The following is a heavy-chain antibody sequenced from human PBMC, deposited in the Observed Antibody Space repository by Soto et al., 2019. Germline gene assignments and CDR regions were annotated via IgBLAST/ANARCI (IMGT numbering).Heavy chain of an antibody. CDR1: GFSLSTSGVG. CDR3: ALLTTVTTYDY. CDR2: IYWDDDK. J-gene: IGHJ4*02. D-gene: IGHD4-17*01. Sequence: QITLKESGPTLVKPTQTLTLTCTFSGFSLSTSGVGVGWIRQPPGKALEWLALIYWDDDKRYSPSLKSRLTXPXNTSKNQVVLTMTNMDPVDTATYYCALLTTVTTYDYWGQGTLVTVSS. V-gene: IGHV2-5*02.